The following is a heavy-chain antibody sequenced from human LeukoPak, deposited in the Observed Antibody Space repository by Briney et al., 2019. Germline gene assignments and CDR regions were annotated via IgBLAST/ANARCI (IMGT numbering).Heavy chain of an antibody. Sequence: PGGSLRLSCAASGFTFSGSAMHWVRQASGKGLEWVGRIRSKTNSYATQYAASVKGRFTISRDDSKNMAYLQINSLKTEDTAVYYCTRAVAGTPIPFDYWGQGTLVIVSS. CDR1: GFTFSGSA. CDR2: IRSKTNSYAT. D-gene: IGHD6-19*01. J-gene: IGHJ4*02. V-gene: IGHV3-73*01. CDR3: TRAVAGTPIPFDY.